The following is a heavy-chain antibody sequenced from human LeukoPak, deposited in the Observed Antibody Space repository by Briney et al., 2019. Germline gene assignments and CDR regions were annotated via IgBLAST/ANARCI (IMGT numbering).Heavy chain of an antibody. D-gene: IGHD3-16*01. CDR3: ARGDVFSRHRRQQFDY. CDR2: INHSGST. V-gene: IGHV4-34*01. J-gene: IGHJ4*02. CDR1: GGSFSGYY. Sequence: SETLSLTCAVYGGSFSGYYWSWIRQPPGKGLELIGEINHSGSTNYNPSLKSRVTISVDTSKNQFSLKLSSVTAADTAVYYCARGDVFSRHRRQQFDYWGQGTLVTVSS.